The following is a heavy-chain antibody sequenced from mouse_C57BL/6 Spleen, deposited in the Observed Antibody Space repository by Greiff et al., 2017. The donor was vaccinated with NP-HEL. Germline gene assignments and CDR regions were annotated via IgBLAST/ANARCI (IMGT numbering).Heavy chain of an antibody. CDR1: GYTFTDYY. Sequence: EVQLQQSGPELVKPGASVKISCKASGYTFTDYYMNWVKQSHGKSLEWIGDINPNNGGTSYNQKFKGKATLTVDKSSSTAYMELRSLTSEDSAVYYCARSYGGEGFDYWGQGTTLTVSS. CDR2: INPNNGGT. J-gene: IGHJ2*01. D-gene: IGHD1-1*02. CDR3: ARSYGGEGFDY. V-gene: IGHV1-26*01.